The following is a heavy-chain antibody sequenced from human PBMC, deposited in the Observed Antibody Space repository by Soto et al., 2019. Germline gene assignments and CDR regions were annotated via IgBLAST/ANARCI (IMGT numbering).Heavy chain of an antibody. Sequence: QVQLQESGPGLVKPSQTLSLTCTVSGGSISSGGYYWSWIRQHPGKALEWIGYIYYSGSTYYNPSLKSRVTISVDTSKNQFSLKLSSVTAADTAVYYCARGLIPWGESSEYFDLWGRGTLVTVSS. CDR2: IYYSGST. D-gene: IGHD3-16*01. V-gene: IGHV4-31*03. CDR3: ARGLIPWGESSEYFDL. CDR1: GGSISSGGYY. J-gene: IGHJ2*01.